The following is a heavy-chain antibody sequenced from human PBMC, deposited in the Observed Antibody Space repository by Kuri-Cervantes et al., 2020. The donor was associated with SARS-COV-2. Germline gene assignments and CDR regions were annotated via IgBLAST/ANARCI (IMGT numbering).Heavy chain of an antibody. CDR3: ARRCGSGSYYTRPFDY. V-gene: IGHV3-11*04. D-gene: IGHD3-10*01. CDR2: ISSSGSTI. J-gene: IGHJ4*02. CDR1: GFTFSDYY. Sequence: GESLKISCAASGFTFSDYYMSWIRQAPGKGLEWVSYISSSGSTIYYADSVKGRFTISRDNAKNTLYLQMNSLRAEDTAVYYCARRCGSGSYYTRPFDYWGQGTLVTVSS.